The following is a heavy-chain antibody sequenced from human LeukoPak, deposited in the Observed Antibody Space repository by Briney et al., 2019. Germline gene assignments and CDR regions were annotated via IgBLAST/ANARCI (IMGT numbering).Heavy chain of an antibody. V-gene: IGHV4-59*01. CDR3: ARSTGTRTYRNDAFDI. CDR2: IYYSGDT. CDR1: GGSISNFY. J-gene: IGHJ3*02. D-gene: IGHD1-1*01. Sequence: PSETLSLTCTVSGGSISNFYWSWIRQPPGKGLEWIGYIYYSGDTNYNPSLKSRVTMSLDTSKNRFSLRLSSVTAADTAVYYCARSTGTRTYRNDAFDIWGLGTMVTVSS.